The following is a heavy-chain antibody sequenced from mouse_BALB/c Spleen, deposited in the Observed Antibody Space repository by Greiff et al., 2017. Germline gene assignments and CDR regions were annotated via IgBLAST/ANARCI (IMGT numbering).Heavy chain of an antibody. Sequence: VQLQQPGAELVKPGASVKLSCKASGYTFTSYYMYWVKQRPGQGLEWIGGINPSNGGTNFNEKFKSKATLTVDKSSSTAYMQLSSLTSEDSAVYYCTRGSYDYDPDYWGQGTTLTVSS. V-gene: IGHV1S81*02. J-gene: IGHJ2*01. CDR1: GYTFTSYY. D-gene: IGHD2-4*01. CDR2: INPSNGGT. CDR3: TRGSYDYDPDY.